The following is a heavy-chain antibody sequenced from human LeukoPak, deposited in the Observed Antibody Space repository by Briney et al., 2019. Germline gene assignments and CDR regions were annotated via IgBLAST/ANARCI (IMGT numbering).Heavy chain of an antibody. D-gene: IGHD1-26*01. CDR1: GGSISSYY. Sequence: SETLSLTCTVSGGSISSYYWSWIRHPLGKGLEWIGYIYTSGSTNYNPSLKSRVTISVDESKNQFSLKLSSVTAADTAVYYCARHQRRNSGFDYWGQGTLVTVSS. CDR3: ARHQRRNSGFDY. V-gene: IGHV4-4*09. J-gene: IGHJ4*02. CDR2: IYTSGST.